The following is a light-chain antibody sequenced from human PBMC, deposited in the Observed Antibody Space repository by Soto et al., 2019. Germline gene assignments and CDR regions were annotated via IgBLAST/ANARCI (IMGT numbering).Light chain of an antibody. Sequence: DIQMTQSPSPLSASVGDRVTITCRASQSISSWLAWYQQKPGKAPKLLIYDASSLESGVPPRFSSSGSATEFTLTISSLQADDVATYYYQQYNCSSWTFGQGTKVEIK. V-gene: IGKV1-5*01. J-gene: IGKJ1*01. CDR1: QSISSW. CDR3: QQYNCSSWT. CDR2: DAS.